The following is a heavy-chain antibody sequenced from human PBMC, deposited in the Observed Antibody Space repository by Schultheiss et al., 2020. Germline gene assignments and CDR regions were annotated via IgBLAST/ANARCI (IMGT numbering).Heavy chain of an antibody. J-gene: IGHJ6*02. CDR2: IHHSGST. Sequence: SETLSLTCAVSGGSIRATNWWSWVRQSPGKGLEWIGEIHHSGSTNYNPSLKSRVTISVDKSKNQFSLKLSSVTAADTAVYYCARETVATIGNHYGMDVWGQGTTVTVSS. CDR1: GGSIRATNW. CDR3: ARETVATIGNHYGMDV. V-gene: IGHV4-4*02. D-gene: IGHD5-12*01.